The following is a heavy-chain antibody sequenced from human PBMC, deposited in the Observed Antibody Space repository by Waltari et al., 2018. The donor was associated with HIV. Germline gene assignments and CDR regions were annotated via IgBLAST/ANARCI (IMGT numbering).Heavy chain of an antibody. Sequence: QVQLVESGGGVVQPGRSLRLPCAASGFTFNPYAMHWVRQAPGKGLEWVAVISRDGSNKHYADSVKGRCTISRDNSRNSLYLQMSSLRAEDTAVYYCGREGDYYDSSPFDYWGQGTLVTVSS. V-gene: IGHV3-30-3*01. CDR1: GFTFNPYA. CDR2: ISRDGSNK. D-gene: IGHD3-22*01. CDR3: GREGDYYDSSPFDY. J-gene: IGHJ4*02.